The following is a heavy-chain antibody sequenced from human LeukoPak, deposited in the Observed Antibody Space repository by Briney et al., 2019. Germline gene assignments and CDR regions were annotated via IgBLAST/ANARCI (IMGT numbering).Heavy chain of an antibody. CDR3: ARVRCSSNSCFPDY. CDR2: IKQDGSDK. D-gene: IGHD2-2*01. Sequence: PGGSLRLSCAASGFTFSTYWMSWVRQAPGKGLEWVANIKQDGSDKYYVDSVKGRFTTSRDNAKNSLFLQMNSLRAEDTAVYYCARVRCSSNSCFPDYWGQGTLVTVSS. J-gene: IGHJ4*02. CDR1: GFTFSTYW. V-gene: IGHV3-7*01.